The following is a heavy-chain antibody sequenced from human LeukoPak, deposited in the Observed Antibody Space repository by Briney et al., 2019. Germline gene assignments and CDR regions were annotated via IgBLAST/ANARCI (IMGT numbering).Heavy chain of an antibody. J-gene: IGHJ4*02. CDR2: IAYDGSTE. CDR3: VKPTYYETSAGSRGGFEL. D-gene: IGHD3-9*01. Sequence: GGSLRLSCAASGFTFSSFGMHWVRQAPGKGLEGVAAIAYDGSTEEYADSVKGRFTISRDNSRSTLSLQMNSLTEEDTAIFHCVKPTYYETSAGSRGGFELWGQGTLVTVSS. CDR1: GFTFSSFG. V-gene: IGHV3-30*18.